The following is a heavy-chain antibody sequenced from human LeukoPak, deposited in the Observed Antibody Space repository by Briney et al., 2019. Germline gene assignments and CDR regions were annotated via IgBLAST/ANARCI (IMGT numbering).Heavy chain of an antibody. V-gene: IGHV1-18*01. D-gene: IGHD3-22*01. CDR1: GDTFSSYA. CDR3: ARLYYYDSSGYYLIDY. CDR2: ISAYNGNT. Sequence: GASVKVSCKASGDTFSSYAISWVRQAPGQGLEWMGWISAYNGNTNYAQKLQGRVTMTTDTSTSTAYMELRSLRSDDTAVYYCARLYYYDSSGYYLIDYWGQGTLVTVSS. J-gene: IGHJ4*02.